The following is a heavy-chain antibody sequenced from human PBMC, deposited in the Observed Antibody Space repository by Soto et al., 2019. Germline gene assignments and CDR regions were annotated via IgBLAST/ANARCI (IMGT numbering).Heavy chain of an antibody. J-gene: IGHJ4*02. CDR2: ISAYNGNT. D-gene: IGHD2-2*02. CDR1: GYTFTSYG. Sequence: QVQLVQSGAEVKKPGASVKVSCKASGYTFTSYGISWVRQAPGQGLEWMGWISAYNGNTNYAQKLQGRVTMTTDTATSTAYMELRSLRSDDTAVYYCARAYDIVVVPAAIPVVDYWGQGTLVTVSS. CDR3: ARAYDIVVVPAAIPVVDY. V-gene: IGHV1-18*04.